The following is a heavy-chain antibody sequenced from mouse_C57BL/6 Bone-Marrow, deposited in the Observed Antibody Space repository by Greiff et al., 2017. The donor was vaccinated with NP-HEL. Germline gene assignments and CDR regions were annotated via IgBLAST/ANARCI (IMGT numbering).Heavy chain of an antibody. J-gene: IGHJ4*01. CDR1: GYAFSSSW. CDR3: ARNQLRPYYYAMDY. Sequence: QVQLKESGPELVKPGASVKISCKASGYAFSSSWMNWVKQRPGKGLEWIGRIYPGDGDTNYNGKFKGKATLTADKSSSTAYMQLSSLTSEDSAVYFCARNQLRPYYYAMDYWGQGTSVTVSS. V-gene: IGHV1-82*01. D-gene: IGHD3-2*02. CDR2: IYPGDGDT.